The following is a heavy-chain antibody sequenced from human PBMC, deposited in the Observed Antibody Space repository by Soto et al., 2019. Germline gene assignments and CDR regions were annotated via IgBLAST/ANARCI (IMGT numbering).Heavy chain of an antibody. CDR1: GFTFSSYA. CDR3: ARVWTRGGGMDV. V-gene: IGHV3-30-3*01. J-gene: IGHJ6*02. CDR2: ISYDGSNK. D-gene: IGHD1-1*01. Sequence: GGSLRLSCAASGFTFSSYAMHWVRQAPGKGLEWVAVISYDGSNKYYADSVKGRFTISRDNSKNTLYLQMNSLRAEDTAVYYCARVWTRGGGMDVWGQGTTVTVSS.